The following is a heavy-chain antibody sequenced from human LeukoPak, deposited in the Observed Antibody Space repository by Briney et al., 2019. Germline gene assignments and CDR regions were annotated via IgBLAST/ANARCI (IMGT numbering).Heavy chain of an antibody. Sequence: GGSLRLSCAASGFTFSSYIMNWVRQAPGKGLEWVSSISSSNSYIYYSDSVKGRFTISRDNAKNSLYVQMNSLRAEDTAVYYCARTTEGGYTYNYFYYYYMDVWGKGTTVTISS. CDR1: GFTFSSYI. CDR3: ARTTEGGYTYNYFYYYYMDV. J-gene: IGHJ6*03. CDR2: ISSSNSYI. V-gene: IGHV3-21*01. D-gene: IGHD5-18*01.